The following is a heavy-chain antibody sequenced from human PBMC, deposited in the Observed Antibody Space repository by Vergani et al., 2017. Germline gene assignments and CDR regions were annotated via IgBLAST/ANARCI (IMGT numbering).Heavy chain of an antibody. V-gene: IGHV5-10-1*01. CDR3: AGLAPYYYDSSGYYAFDI. CDR2: LDPSDSYT. J-gene: IGHJ3*02. Sequence: EVQLVQSGAEVTKPGESLKISCKGSGYSFTSYWIRWLRQMPGKGLEWMGRLDPSDSYTNYSPSFQGHVTISADKSISTTYLKWSSLKASDTAMYYSAGLAPYYYDSSGYYAFDIWGQGTMVTVSS. D-gene: IGHD3-22*01. CDR1: GYSFTSYW.